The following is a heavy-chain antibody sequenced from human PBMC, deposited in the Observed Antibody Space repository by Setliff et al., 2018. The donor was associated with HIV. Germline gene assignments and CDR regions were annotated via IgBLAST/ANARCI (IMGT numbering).Heavy chain of an antibody. CDR1: VCTFSPYV. J-gene: IGHJ6*02. CDR2: MLPLLGMG. D-gene: IGHD1-1*01. CDR3: AGSKKSYSYMSYYCHAMDD. V-gene: IGHV1-69*10. Sequence: GASAKVPRQPCVCTFSPYVFPWVRQAPRQGRGWVEWMLPLLGMGDFAQKFQGRITITADESTGTAYVELSSLTSADAAIYYCAGSKKSYSYMSYYCHAMDDWGQGTTVTVSS.